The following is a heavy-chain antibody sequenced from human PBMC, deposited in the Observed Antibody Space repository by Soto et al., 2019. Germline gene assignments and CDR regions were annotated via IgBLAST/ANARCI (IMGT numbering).Heavy chain of an antibody. D-gene: IGHD1-26*01. V-gene: IGHV4-61*01. J-gene: IGHJ6*02. CDR1: GYSISSGYY. CDR3: ARGYSGSYYYGMDV. Sequence: PSETLSLTCAVSGYSISSGYYWGRIRQPPGKGLEWIGYIYYSGSTNYNPSLKSRVTISVDTSKNQFSLKLSSVTAADTAVYYCARGYSGSYYYGMDVWGQGTTVTVSS. CDR2: IYYSGST.